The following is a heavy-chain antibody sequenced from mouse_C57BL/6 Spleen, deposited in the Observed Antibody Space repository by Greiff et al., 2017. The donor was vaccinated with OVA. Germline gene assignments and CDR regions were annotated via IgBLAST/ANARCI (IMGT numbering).Heavy chain of an antibody. Sequence: EVQLQQSGPGLVKPSQSLSLTCSVTGYSITSGYYWNWIRQFPGNKLEWMGYISYDGSNNYNPSLKNRISITRDTSKNQFFLKLNSVTTEDTATYYCGRRELLRAMDYWGQGTSVTVSS. J-gene: IGHJ4*01. V-gene: IGHV3-6*01. CDR3: GRRELLRAMDY. CDR2: ISYDGSN. D-gene: IGHD1-1*01. CDR1: GYSITSGYY.